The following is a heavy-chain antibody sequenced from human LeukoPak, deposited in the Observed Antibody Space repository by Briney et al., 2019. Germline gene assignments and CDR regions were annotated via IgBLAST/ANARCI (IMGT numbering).Heavy chain of an antibody. V-gene: IGHV1-2*02. D-gene: IGHD3-22*01. CDR2: INPNSGGT. J-gene: IGHJ4*02. CDR3: ARDPTTYYYDSSGYYFDY. Sequence: ASVKVSCKASGYTFTGYYMHWVRQAPGQGLEWMGWINPNSGGTNYAQKFQGRVTMTRDTSISTAYMELSRLGSDDTAVYYCARDPTTYYYDSSGYYFDYWGQGTLVTVSS. CDR1: GYTFTGYY.